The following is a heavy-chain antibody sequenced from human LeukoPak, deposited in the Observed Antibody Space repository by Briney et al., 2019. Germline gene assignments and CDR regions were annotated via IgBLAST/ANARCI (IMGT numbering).Heavy chain of an antibody. CDR1: GFTFSICA. CDR3: AKGYSSGWRTYFDY. Sequence: GGSLRLSCAASGFTFSICAMSWVRQAPGKGLEWVSGIISTGGSTYYADSVKGRFTISRDNSKSTVSLQMDSLRAEDTAVYYCAKGYSSGWRTYFDYWGQGTLVTVSS. J-gene: IGHJ4*02. CDR2: IISTGGST. V-gene: IGHV3-23*01. D-gene: IGHD6-19*01.